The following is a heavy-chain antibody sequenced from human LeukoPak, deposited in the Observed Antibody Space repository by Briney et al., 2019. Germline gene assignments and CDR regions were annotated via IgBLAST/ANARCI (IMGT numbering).Heavy chain of an antibody. Sequence: GASVKVSCKASGYTFTGYYMHWVRQAPGQGLEWMGWINPNSGGTNYAQKFQGRVTMTRDTSISTAYMELSRLRSDDTAVYYCARVGRYCSSTSCPARLDYWGQGTLVTVSS. CDR2: INPNSGGT. CDR1: GYTFTGYY. V-gene: IGHV1-2*02. CDR3: ARVGRYCSSTSCPARLDY. J-gene: IGHJ4*02. D-gene: IGHD2-2*01.